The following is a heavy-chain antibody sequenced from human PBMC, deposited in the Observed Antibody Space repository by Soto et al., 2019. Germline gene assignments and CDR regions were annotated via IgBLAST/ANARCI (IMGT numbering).Heavy chain of an antibody. V-gene: IGHV1-69*08. Sequence: QVQLVQSGAEVKKPGSSVKVSCKASGGTLSSYTFSWVRQAPGQGLEWMGRIIPNLSITNYAQKFQGRITIIVDKSTSTAYMELSSLRSEDTAVYYCARDKGYCSGASCPDFDYWGQGTLVTVSS. D-gene: IGHD2-15*01. CDR3: ARDKGYCSGASCPDFDY. J-gene: IGHJ4*02. CDR1: GGTLSSYT. CDR2: IIPNLSIT.